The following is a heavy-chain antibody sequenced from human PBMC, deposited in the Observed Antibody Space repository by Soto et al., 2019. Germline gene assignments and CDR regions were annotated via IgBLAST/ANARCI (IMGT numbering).Heavy chain of an antibody. CDR3: ARDYVSRAFDI. CDR1: GGTFSSYA. CDR2: IIPIFGTA. V-gene: IGHV1-69*13. J-gene: IGHJ3*02. D-gene: IGHD3-16*01. Sequence: SVKVSCKASGGTFSSYAISWLRQAPGQGLELMGGIIPIFGTANYAQKFQGRVTITADESTSTAYMELSRLRSEDTAVYYCARDYVSRAFDIWRQRTMVSVSS.